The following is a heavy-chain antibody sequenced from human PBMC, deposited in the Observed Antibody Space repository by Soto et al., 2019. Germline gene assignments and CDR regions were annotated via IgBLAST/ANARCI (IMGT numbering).Heavy chain of an antibody. CDR2: ISGSGLGT. D-gene: IGHD2-15*01. CDR3: AREYIDRLGYCSGGSFQACDAFDI. V-gene: IGHV3-23*01. J-gene: IGHJ3*02. Sequence: GGSLRLSCAASGFTFSNYAMSWVRQAPGKGLEWVSAISGSGLGTFYTGSVRGRFTISRDNSKNTLHLQMNSLRAEDTAVYYCAREYIDRLGYCSGGSFQACDAFDIWGQGTMVTVSS. CDR1: GFTFSNYA.